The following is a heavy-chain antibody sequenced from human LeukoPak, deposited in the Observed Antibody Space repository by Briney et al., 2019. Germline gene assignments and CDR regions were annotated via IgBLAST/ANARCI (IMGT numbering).Heavy chain of an antibody. Sequence: PGRSLRLSCAASGFTFSSYAMHWVRQAPGKGLEWVAVISYDGSNKYYADSVKGRFTISRDNAKNSLYLQMNSLRAEDTAVYYCARDLTKAVAGRYGYYYYYMDVWGRGTTVTVSS. CDR3: ARDLTKAVAGRYGYYYYYMDV. V-gene: IGHV3-30*04. J-gene: IGHJ6*03. CDR1: GFTFSSYA. CDR2: ISYDGSNK. D-gene: IGHD6-19*01.